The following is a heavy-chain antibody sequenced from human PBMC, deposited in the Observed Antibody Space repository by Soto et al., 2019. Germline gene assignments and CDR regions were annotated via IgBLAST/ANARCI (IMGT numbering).Heavy chain of an antibody. V-gene: IGHV3-23*01. CDR1: GFTFSNYA. Sequence: GGSLRLSCAASGFTFSNYAMSWVRQAPGKGLEWVSTISDNGGRTYYADSVKGRFTISRDNARNTLYLQMYSLRAEDTAVYYCARGTNYMDVWGKGTTVTVSS. CDR2: ISDNGGRT. D-gene: IGHD4-17*01. J-gene: IGHJ6*03. CDR3: ARGTNYMDV.